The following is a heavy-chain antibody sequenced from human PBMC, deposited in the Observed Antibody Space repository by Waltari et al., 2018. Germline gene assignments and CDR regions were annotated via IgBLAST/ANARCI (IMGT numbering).Heavy chain of an antibody. Sequence: QVQLQESGPGLVKPSETLSLTCTVSGGSISSYYWSWIRQPPGKGLEWIGYIYYSGSTNYNPSLKSRVTISVDTSKNQFSLKLSSVTAADTAVYYCARADYYDSSGYYYVSITFDIWGQGTMVTVSS. CDR2: IYYSGST. V-gene: IGHV4-59*01. J-gene: IGHJ3*02. CDR3: ARADYYDSSGYYYVSITFDI. D-gene: IGHD3-22*01. CDR1: GGSISSYY.